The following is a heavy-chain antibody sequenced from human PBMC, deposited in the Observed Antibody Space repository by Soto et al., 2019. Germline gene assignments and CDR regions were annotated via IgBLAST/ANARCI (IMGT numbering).Heavy chain of an antibody. CDR1: GGTFSSYA. CDR2: IIPIPGTA. Sequence: QVQLVQSGAEVKKPGSSVKVSCKASGGTFSSYAISWVRQAPGQGLERMGGIIPIPGTANSAQKFQGRVTITADESTSTAYMELSSLRSEDTAVYYCARSQGSSTSLELYYYYYYGMDVWGQGTTVTVSS. D-gene: IGHD2-2*01. V-gene: IGHV1-69*01. CDR3: ARSQGSSTSLELYYYYYYGMDV. J-gene: IGHJ6*02.